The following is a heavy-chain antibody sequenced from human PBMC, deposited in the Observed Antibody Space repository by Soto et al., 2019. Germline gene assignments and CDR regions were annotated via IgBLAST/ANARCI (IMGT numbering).Heavy chain of an antibody. D-gene: IGHD2-2*01. V-gene: IGHV4-34*01. Sequence: SETLSLTCAVYGGSFSGYYWSWIRQPPGKGLDWIGEINHSGSTNYNPSLKSRVTMSVDTSKNQFSPKISSVTAADTSVYYCARIVVIPAAPDYYNYYGVDVWGQGTXVTVSS. CDR1: GGSFSGYY. CDR3: ARIVVIPAAPDYYNYYGVDV. CDR2: INHSGST. J-gene: IGHJ6*02.